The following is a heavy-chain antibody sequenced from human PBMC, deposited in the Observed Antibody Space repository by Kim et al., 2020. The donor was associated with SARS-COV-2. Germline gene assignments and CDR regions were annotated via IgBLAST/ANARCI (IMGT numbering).Heavy chain of an antibody. D-gene: IGHD1-26*01. CDR3: ARGESGSSDAFDI. J-gene: IGHJ3*02. Sequence: YAQKFQGGVTITADKSTSTAYMELSSLRSEDTAVYYCARGESGSSDAFDIWGQGTMVTVSS. V-gene: IGHV1-69*04.